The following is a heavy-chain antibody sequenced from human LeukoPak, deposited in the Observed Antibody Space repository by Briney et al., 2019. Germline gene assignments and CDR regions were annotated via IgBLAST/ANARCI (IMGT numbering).Heavy chain of an antibody. J-gene: IGHJ4*02. V-gene: IGHV4-59*08. D-gene: IGHD4-23*01. CDR2: IYYRGST. CDR1: GGSISSYY. Sequence: SETLSLTCTVSGGSISSYYWSWIRQPPGKGLEWIGYIYYRGSTNYNPSLKSRVTISVDTSKNQFSLKLSSVTAADTAVYYCARLELREYYFDYWGQGTLVTVSS. CDR3: ARLELREYYFDY.